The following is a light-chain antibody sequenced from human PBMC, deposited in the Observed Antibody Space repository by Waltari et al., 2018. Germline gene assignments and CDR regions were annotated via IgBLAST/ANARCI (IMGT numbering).Light chain of an antibody. V-gene: IGLV2-23*01. J-gene: IGLJ3*02. CDR1: SSDVGRYNR. CDR3: CSYAGGSTSWV. Sequence: QSALTQPASVSGSPGQSITISCTGTSSDVGRYNRVSWYQQYPGKAPKLMIYEDSKRPSGSSDRFSGSKSGNTASLTISGLQAEDEADYYCCSYAGGSTSWVCGGGTKLTVL. CDR2: EDS.